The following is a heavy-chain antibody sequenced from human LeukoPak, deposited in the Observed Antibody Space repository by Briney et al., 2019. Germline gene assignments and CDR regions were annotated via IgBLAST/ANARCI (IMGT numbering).Heavy chain of an antibody. Sequence: PSETLSLTCAVYGGSFSSYYWSWIRQPPGKGLEWIAEIIHGGSTNYNPSLKSRVTISVDTSKNQFSLKLSSVIAADTAVYYYARRNRCGSWSSRWFDPWGEETLLTVSS. D-gene: IGHD2-15*01. CDR3: ARRNRCGSWSSRWFDP. J-gene: IGHJ5*02. V-gene: IGHV4-34*12. CDR1: GGSFSSYY. CDR2: IIHGGST.